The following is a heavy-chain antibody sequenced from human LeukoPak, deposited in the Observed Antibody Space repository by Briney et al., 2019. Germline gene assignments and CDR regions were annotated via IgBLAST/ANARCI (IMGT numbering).Heavy chain of an antibody. V-gene: IGHV3-23*01. Sequence: GGSLRLSCAASGFTFSSYAMSWVRQAPGKGLEWVSAISGSGGSTYYADSVKGRFTISRDNSKNTLYLQMNSLRAEDTAVYYCAKAGFKRYSSSWADNWGQGTLVTVSS. CDR3: AKAGFKRYSSSWADN. J-gene: IGHJ4*02. CDR2: ISGSGGST. D-gene: IGHD6-13*01. CDR1: GFTFSSYA.